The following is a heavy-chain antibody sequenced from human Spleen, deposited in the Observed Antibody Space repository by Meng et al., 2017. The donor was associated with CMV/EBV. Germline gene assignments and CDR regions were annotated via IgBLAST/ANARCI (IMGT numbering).Heavy chain of an antibody. CDR2: LYFGGTT. V-gene: IGHV4-59*11. CDR3: ARAIVSVPGGFEYYEGLDV. CDR1: GGSISSHY. D-gene: IGHD3-3*01. Sequence: QVQLQESGPRLVKPSETLALTCTVSGGSISSHYWSWIRQSPGKGLEWIGHLYFGGTTDYNPSLKSRVTMSRGTSKNQFSLKLTSVTAADTAVYYCARAIVSVPGGFEYYEGLDVWGQGTTVTVSS. J-gene: IGHJ6*02.